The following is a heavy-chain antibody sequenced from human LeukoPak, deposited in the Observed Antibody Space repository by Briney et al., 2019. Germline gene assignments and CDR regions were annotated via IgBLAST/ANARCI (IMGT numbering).Heavy chain of an antibody. J-gene: IGHJ3*02. V-gene: IGHV1-69*13. CDR1: LGTFSSYA. CDR3: AREPPNFSSPSCYSVGAFDI. D-gene: IGHD2-2*02. Sequence: SSVKVSRQPSLGTFSSYAISWVQQAPGHGLEWMGGIFPIFGTANYAQKFQGRVTITADESTSTAYMELSSLRSEDTAVYYCAREPPNFSSPSCYSVGAFDIWGQGTMVTVSS. CDR2: IFPIFGTA.